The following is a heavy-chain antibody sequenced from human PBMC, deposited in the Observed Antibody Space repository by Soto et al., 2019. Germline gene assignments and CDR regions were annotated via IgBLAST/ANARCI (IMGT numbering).Heavy chain of an antibody. J-gene: IGHJ4*02. D-gene: IGHD7-27*01. Sequence: QVRLVESGGGVVLPGRPLRLSCAASGFAFSTSDIHWVRQAPGKGLEWVALISYDGGNQYYADSVKGRFTISRDKSKSTLYLQMNSLTTEDTAFYYCAKNRVDPGDVWGQGTLVTVSS. CDR3: AKNRVDPGDV. CDR1: GFAFSTSD. V-gene: IGHV3-30*18. CDR2: ISYDGGNQ.